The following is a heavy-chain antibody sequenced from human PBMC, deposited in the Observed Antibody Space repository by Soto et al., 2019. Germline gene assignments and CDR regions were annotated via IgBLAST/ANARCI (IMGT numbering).Heavy chain of an antibody. CDR2: IRSKAYGGTT. J-gene: IGHJ4*02. CDR3: TLGSSGWYGDY. D-gene: IGHD6-19*01. CDR1: GFTFGDYA. V-gene: IGHV3-49*04. Sequence: GGSLRLSCTASGFTFGDYAMSWVRQAPGKGLEWVGFIRSKAYGGTTEYAASVKGRFTISRDDSKSIAYLQMNSLKTEDTAVYYCTLGSSGWYGDYWGQGTLVTVSS.